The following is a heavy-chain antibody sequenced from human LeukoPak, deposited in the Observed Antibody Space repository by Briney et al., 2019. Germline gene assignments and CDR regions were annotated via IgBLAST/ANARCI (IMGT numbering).Heavy chain of an antibody. D-gene: IGHD2-2*01. CDR3: TSNIVVVPAAIYYFDF. CDR2: IKSKTDGGTT. Sequence: GGSLRLSCAASGFTFSNAWMSWVRQAPGKGLEWVGRIKSKTDGGTTDYAASVKGRFTISRDDSKNTLYLQMNSLKTEDTAVYYCTSNIVVVPAAIYYFDFWGQGTLVTVSS. V-gene: IGHV3-15*01. CDR1: GFTFSNAW. J-gene: IGHJ4*02.